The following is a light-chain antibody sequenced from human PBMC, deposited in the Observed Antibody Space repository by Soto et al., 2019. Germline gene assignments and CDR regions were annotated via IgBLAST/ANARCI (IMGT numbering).Light chain of an antibody. Sequence: EIVLTQSPGTLSLSPGERATLSCRASQSVSSSYLAWYQPKPGQAPSLXXYGASSRANGIPDRFSGSGSGTDLTLTISRLEPEDFAVYYCQQYGSSPSYTFGQGTQVDIK. V-gene: IGKV3-20*01. CDR2: GAS. J-gene: IGKJ2*01. CDR1: QSVSSSY. CDR3: QQYGSSPSYT.